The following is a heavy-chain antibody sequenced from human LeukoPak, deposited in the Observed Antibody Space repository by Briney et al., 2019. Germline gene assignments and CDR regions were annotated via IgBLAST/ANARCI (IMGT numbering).Heavy chain of an antibody. J-gene: IGHJ4*02. CDR1: RFTLSNFA. Sequence: GGSLRLSCATPRFTLSNFAMHWVRLAPGKGLHWVSFISYDGSRKYYADSVKGRFTISRDSSNSTVYLDINSLGPEDTAVYFCAGDHIYGYAYSFDFWGRGNLVTVSS. CDR2: ISYDGSRK. V-gene: IGHV3-30*02. CDR3: AGDHIYGYAYSFDF. D-gene: IGHD5-18*01.